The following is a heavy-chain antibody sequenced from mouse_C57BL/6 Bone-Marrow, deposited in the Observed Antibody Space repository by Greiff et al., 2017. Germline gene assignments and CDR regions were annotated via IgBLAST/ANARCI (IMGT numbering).Heavy chain of an antibody. J-gene: IGHJ4*01. V-gene: IGHV5-12*01. CDR1: GFTFSDYY. CDR2: ISNGGGST. D-gene: IGHD1-1*01. Sequence: EVQLVESGGGLVQPGGSLKLSCAASGFTFSDYYMYWVRQTPEKRLEWVAYISNGGGSTYYPDTVKGRFTISRDNAKNTLYLQMSRLKSEDTAMYYCASPYYYCSNYYAMDYWGQGTSVTVSS. CDR3: ASPYYYCSNYYAMDY.